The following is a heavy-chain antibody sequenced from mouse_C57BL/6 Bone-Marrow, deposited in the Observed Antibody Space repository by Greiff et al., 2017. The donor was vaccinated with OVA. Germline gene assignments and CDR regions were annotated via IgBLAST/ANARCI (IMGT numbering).Heavy chain of an antibody. V-gene: IGHV1-55*01. J-gene: IGHJ3*01. CDR2: IYPGSGST. Sequence: QVQLQQPGAELVKPGASVKMSCKASGYTFTSYWITWVKQRPGQGLEWIGDIYPGSGSTNYNEKFKSKATLTVDTSSSTAYMQLSSLTSEDSSVYDCARVCDGYPWFAYWGQGTLVTGSA. CDR1: GYTFTSYW. D-gene: IGHD2-3*01. CDR3: ARVCDGYPWFAY.